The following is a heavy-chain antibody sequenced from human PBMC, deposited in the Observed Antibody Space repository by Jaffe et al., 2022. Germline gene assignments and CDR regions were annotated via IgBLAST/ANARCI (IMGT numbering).Heavy chain of an antibody. CDR1: GFTFSSYG. Sequence: QVQLVESGGGVVQPGGSLRLSCAASGFTFSSYGMHWVRQAPGKGLEWVAFIRYDGSNKYYADSVKGRFTISRDNSKNTLYLQMNSLRAEDTAVYYCAKDSRQWLVPQGSYYFDYWGQGTLVTVSS. J-gene: IGHJ4*02. V-gene: IGHV3-30*02. D-gene: IGHD6-19*01. CDR3: AKDSRQWLVPQGSYYFDY. CDR2: IRYDGSNK.